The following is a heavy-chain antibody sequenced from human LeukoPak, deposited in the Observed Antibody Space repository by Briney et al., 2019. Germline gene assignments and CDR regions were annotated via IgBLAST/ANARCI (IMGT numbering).Heavy chain of an antibody. CDR2: IKPDGTAE. Sequence: PGGSLRLSCAASGFTFRNYWMGWVRQAPGKGLEWVAHIKPDGTAEYYADSVRGRFTNSRDNANNFLYLQMNSLRGEDSAVYYCVTGDGLQANFDYWGQGTLVTVSS. J-gene: IGHJ4*02. CDR1: GFTFRNYW. D-gene: IGHD5-24*01. V-gene: IGHV3-7*01. CDR3: VTGDGLQANFDY.